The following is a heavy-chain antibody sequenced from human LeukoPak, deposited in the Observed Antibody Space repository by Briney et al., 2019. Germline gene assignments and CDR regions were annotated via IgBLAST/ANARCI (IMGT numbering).Heavy chain of an antibody. CDR3: ARAVDYYDSSGYYRYYSDY. J-gene: IGHJ4*02. CDR2: IYYSGST. CDR1: GGSISSISYY. Sequence: SETLSLTCTVSGGSISSISYYWGWIRQPPGKGLEWIGSIYYSGSTYYNPSLKSRVTISVDTSKNQFTLKLSSVTAADTAVYYCARAVDYYDSSGYYRYYSDYWGQGTLVTVSS. D-gene: IGHD3-22*01. V-gene: IGHV4-39*01.